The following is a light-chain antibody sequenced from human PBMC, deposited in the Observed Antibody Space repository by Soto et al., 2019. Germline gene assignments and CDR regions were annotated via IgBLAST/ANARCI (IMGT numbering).Light chain of an antibody. V-gene: IGKV3-20*01. Sequence: EIVLTQSPCTLSLSAGERATLSCRASQSVSKNYLAWYQQKPGHAPSLLIYGASNRATGIPDRLSGSGSGTDFTLTISRPEPEDFAVYYCQQYGSSGTFGQGTKVDIK. CDR1: QSVSKNY. CDR3: QQYGSSGT. J-gene: IGKJ1*01. CDR2: GAS.